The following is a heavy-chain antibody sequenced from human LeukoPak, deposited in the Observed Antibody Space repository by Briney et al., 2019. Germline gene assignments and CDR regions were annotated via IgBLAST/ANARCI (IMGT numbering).Heavy chain of an antibody. CDR2: INPNSGDT. D-gene: IGHD4-11*01. CDR3: ARGGDSTNFDY. J-gene: IGHJ4*02. Sequence: ASVKVSCKASGYTFTGYYILWVRQAPGQGLEWMGWINPNSGDTNYAQKFQGRVTMTRDTSISTAYMELSRLRSDDPAVYYCARGGDSTNFDYWGQGTLVTVSS. CDR1: GYTFTGYY. V-gene: IGHV1-2*02.